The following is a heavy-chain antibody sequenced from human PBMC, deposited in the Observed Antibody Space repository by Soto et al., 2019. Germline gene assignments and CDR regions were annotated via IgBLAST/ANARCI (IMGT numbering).Heavy chain of an antibody. CDR3: VRRVSGNYDY. Sequence: EVQLAESGGGMVQPGGPLRLSCVASGLTFSSYDMPWVRQAPGKGLEYVSSISSNGGTTYYGNSVKGRFTISRDNSKNTLYLQMGSLRAEDMAVYYCVRRVSGNYDYWGQGTLVTVSS. V-gene: IGHV3-64*01. CDR2: ISSNGGTT. CDR1: GLTFSSYD. J-gene: IGHJ4*02. D-gene: IGHD1-7*01.